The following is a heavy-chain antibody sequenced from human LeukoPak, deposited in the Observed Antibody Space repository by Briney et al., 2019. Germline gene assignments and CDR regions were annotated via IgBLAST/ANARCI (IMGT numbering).Heavy chain of an antibody. D-gene: IGHD3-22*01. CDR3: TTDLGYYDSSGDGNYYYYMDV. CDR1: GFTFSNAC. J-gene: IGHJ6*03. V-gene: IGHV3-15*01. Sequence: GGSLRLSCAASGFTFSNACMSWVRQAPGKGLEWVGRIKSKTDGGTTDYAAPVKGRFTISRDDSKNTLYLQMNSLKTEDTAVYYCTTDLGYYDSSGDGNYYYYMDVWGKGTTVTVSS. CDR2: IKSKTDGGTT.